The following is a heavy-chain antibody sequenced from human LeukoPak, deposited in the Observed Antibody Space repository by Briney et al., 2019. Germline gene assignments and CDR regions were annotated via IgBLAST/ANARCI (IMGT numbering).Heavy chain of an antibody. CDR3: ARDFYDFWSALRGYWFDP. CDR1: RGSFSGYY. V-gene: IGHV4-34*01. J-gene: IGHJ5*02. D-gene: IGHD3-3*01. CDR2: INHSGST. Sequence: PSETLSLTCAVYRGSFSGYYWSWIRQPPGKGLEWIGEINHSGSTNYNPSLKSRVTISVDTSKNQFSLKLSSVTAADTAVYYCARDFYDFWSALRGYWFDPWGQGTLVTVSS.